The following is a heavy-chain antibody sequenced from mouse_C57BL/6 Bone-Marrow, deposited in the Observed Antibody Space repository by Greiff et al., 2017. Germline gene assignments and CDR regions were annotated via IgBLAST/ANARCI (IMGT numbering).Heavy chain of an antibody. J-gene: IGHJ2*01. CDR1: GYTFTSYW. V-gene: IGHV1-64*01. Sequence: VQLQQPGAELVKPGASVKLSCKASGYTFTSYWMPWVKQRPGQGLEWIGMIHPNSGSTNYNETFKSKATLPEDKSASTAYMQISSLTSEDSAVYYCTDYDYFDYWGQGTTRTVSP. CDR3: TDYDYFDY. CDR2: IHPNSGST. D-gene: IGHD2-4*01.